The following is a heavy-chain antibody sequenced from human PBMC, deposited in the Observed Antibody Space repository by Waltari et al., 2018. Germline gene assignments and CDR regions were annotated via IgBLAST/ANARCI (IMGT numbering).Heavy chain of an antibody. V-gene: IGHV3-33*01. J-gene: IGHJ6*02. CDR3: ARVGSARIAVAVFGMDV. Sequence: QVQLVESGGGVVQPGRSLRLSCAASGFTFSSYGMHWVRQAPGKGLEWVAVIWYDGSNKYYADSVKGRFTISRDNSKNTLDLQMNSLRDEDTAVYYCARVGSARIAVAVFGMDVWGQGTTVTVSS. D-gene: IGHD6-19*01. CDR1: GFTFSSYG. CDR2: IWYDGSNK.